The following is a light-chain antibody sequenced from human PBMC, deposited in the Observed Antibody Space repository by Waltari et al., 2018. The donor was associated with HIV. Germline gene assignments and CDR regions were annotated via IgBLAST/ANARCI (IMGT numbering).Light chain of an antibody. CDR3: QQYSTSLYT. V-gene: IGKV3-20*01. CDR1: QSVSRY. J-gene: IGKJ2*01. CDR2: AAS. Sequence: EIVLTQSPGTLSLSPGERAILSCRASQSVSRYLAVYQQRPGQAPRLLIYAASTRATGIPDRFRGSGSRTDFTLTITRLQPEDFAVYYCQQYSTSLYTFGQGTKLE.